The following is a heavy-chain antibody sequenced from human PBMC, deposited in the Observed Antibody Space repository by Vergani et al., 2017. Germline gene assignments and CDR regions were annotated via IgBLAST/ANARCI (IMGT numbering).Heavy chain of an antibody. CDR3: ANSYCSSLSCYAFYGMEV. J-gene: IGHJ6*02. V-gene: IGHV3-30*02. CDR2: LRYDGSNE. CDR1: GFSFSTYG. D-gene: IGHD2-2*01. Sequence: QVQLLESGGGVVQPGGSLRLSCAASGFSFSTYGMHWVRQAPGRGLEWVAFLRYDGSNEYYGDAVKGRCIISRDNSKNMLSLEMHSLRPEDTAVYYCANSYCSSLSCYAFYGMEVWGQGTTVTVSS.